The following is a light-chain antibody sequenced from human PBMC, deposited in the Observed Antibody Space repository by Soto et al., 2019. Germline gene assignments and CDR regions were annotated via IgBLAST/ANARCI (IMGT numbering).Light chain of an antibody. CDR2: GAS. CDR1: QSVSSSY. J-gene: IGKJ4*01. CDR3: QQYGSS. V-gene: IGKV3-20*01. Sequence: EIVLTQSPGTLSLSPGERATLSCRASQSVSSSYLAWYQQKPGQAPRLLIYGASSRATGIPDRFSASGSGTDFTLTISRLEPEAFAVYYCQQYGSSFGGGNKVEIK.